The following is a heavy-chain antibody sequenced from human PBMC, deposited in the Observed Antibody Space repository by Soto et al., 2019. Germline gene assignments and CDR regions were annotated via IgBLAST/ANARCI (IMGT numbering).Heavy chain of an antibody. CDR1: GGTFSSYA. Sequence: SVKVSCKASGGTFSSYAISWVRQAPGQGLEWVGGIIPIFGTANYAQKFQGRVTITADKSTSTAYMELSSLRSEDTAVYYCARGVRGYSYGVDYWGQGTLVTVSS. CDR3: ARGVRGYSYGVDY. J-gene: IGHJ4*02. D-gene: IGHD5-18*01. V-gene: IGHV1-69*06. CDR2: IIPIFGTA.